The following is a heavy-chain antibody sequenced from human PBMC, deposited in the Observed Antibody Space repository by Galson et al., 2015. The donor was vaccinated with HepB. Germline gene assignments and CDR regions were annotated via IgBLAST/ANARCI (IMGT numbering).Heavy chain of an antibody. Sequence: SLRLSCAASGFTFNSDVMSWVRQAPGKGLEWVSLISGGSGNTYYADSVKGRFAISRDNSKNTLYLQMNSLTAEDTAIYYCAKGRESWFLLRSQPYYYFYGMDVWGQGTTVTVSS. J-gene: IGHJ6*02. CDR3: AKGRESWFLLRSQPYYYFYGMDV. CDR2: ISGGSGNT. CDR1: GFTFNSDV. V-gene: IGHV3-23*01. D-gene: IGHD3-9*01.